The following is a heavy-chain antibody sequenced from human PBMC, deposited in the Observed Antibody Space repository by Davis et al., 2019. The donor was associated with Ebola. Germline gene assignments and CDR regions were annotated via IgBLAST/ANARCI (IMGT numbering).Heavy chain of an antibody. CDR3: AKEEVGWFAP. V-gene: IGHV4-59*12. CDR1: GASISDFD. Sequence: PSGTLSLTCSVSGASISDFDWGWIRQPPGTGLEWIGYMYYSGSTNYKPSLKSRVSMSIDTSKNQFSLKLRSVTAADTAVYYCAKEEVGWFAPWGQGMLVTVSS. CDR2: MYYSGST. J-gene: IGHJ5*02. D-gene: IGHD1-26*01.